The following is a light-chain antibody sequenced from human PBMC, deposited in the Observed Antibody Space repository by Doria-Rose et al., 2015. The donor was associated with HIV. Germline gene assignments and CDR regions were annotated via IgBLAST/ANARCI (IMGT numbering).Light chain of an antibody. CDR3: QSYDSRLSVYV. CDR2: GNT. V-gene: IGLV1-40*01. CDR1: SSNIGAGFD. Sequence: QSVGTQPPSVSGAPGQRVAISCTGSSSNIGAGFDVNWYQQFPGAAPKLLIHGNTNRPSGVTDRFSGSKSGTSASLAISGLRAEDEAEYYCQSYDSRLSVYVFGTGTKVTVL. J-gene: IGLJ1*01.